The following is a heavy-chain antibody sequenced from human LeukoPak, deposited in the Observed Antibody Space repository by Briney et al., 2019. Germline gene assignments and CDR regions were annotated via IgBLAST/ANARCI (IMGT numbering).Heavy chain of an antibody. CDR1: GGSISSGSYY. V-gene: IGHV4-61*02. J-gene: IGHJ4*02. CDR3: ARGRGYSYGYVKFDY. CDR2: IYSSGST. Sequence: PSQTLSFACTVSGGSISSGSYYWSWIRQPAGKGLELIGRIYSSGSTNYNPSLKSRVTISVEPSQNQLSPKLSSVTAADTAVYYWARGRGYSYGYVKFDYWGQGTLVTVSS. D-gene: IGHD5-18*01.